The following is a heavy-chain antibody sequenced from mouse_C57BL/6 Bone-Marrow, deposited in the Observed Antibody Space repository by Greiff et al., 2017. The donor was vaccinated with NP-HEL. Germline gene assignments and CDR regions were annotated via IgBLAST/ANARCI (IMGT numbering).Heavy chain of an antibody. CDR3: ARSPLHLYFDY. V-gene: IGHV3-8*01. D-gene: IGHD2-1*01. J-gene: IGHJ2*01. CDR2: ISYSGST. CDR1: GYSITSDY. Sequence: VQLQQSGPGLAKPSQTLSLPCSVTGYSITSDYWNWIRKFPGHKLEYMGYISYSGSTYYNPSLKSRISITRDTSKNQYYLQLKSVTTEDTATDYCARSPLHLYFDYWGQGTTLTVSS.